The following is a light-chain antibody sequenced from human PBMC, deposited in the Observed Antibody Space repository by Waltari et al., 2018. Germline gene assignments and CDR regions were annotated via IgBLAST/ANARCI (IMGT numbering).Light chain of an antibody. CDR1: NIGSKN. V-gene: IGLV3-9*01. CDR2: RDS. CDR3: QVWDSSTVV. Sequence: SYELTQPLSVSVALGQTARITCGGNNIGSKNVHWYQQKPGQAPVLVLYRDSNRPSGIPVRFSGSNSGNTATLTISRAQAGDEADYYCQVWDSSTVVFGGGTKLTVL. J-gene: IGLJ2*01.